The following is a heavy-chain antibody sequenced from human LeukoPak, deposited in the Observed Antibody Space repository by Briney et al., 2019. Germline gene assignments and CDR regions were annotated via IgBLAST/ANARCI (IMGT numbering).Heavy chain of an antibody. CDR2: INHSGST. CDR1: GGSFTGYS. J-gene: IGHJ6*04. V-gene: IGHV4-34*01. Sequence: SETLSLTCAVYGGSFTGYSWSWIRQPPGKGLEWIGEINHSGSTNYNPSLKSRVTISIDTSKNQFSLKLSSVTAADTAVYFCATGHRSGEYCSGGSCFSSVSGLDVWGKGTTVTVSS. D-gene: IGHD2-15*01. CDR3: ATGHRSGEYCSGGSCFSSVSGLDV.